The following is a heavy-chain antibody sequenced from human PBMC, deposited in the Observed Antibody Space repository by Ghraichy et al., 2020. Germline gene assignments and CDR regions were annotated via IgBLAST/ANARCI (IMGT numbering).Heavy chain of an antibody. Sequence: GGSLRLSCAASGFTFSSYWMSWVRQAPGKGLEWVANIKQDGSEKYYVDSVKGRFTISRDNAKNSLYLQMNSLRAEDTAVYYCARAFRSGRHTPGGPYYYYGMDVWGQGTTVTVSS. D-gene: IGHD1-26*01. CDR2: IKQDGSEK. CDR1: GFTFSSYW. V-gene: IGHV3-7*01. J-gene: IGHJ6*02. CDR3: ARAFRSGRHTPGGPYYYYGMDV.